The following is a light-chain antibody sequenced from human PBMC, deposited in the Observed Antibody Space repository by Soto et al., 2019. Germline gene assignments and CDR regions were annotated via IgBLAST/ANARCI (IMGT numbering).Light chain of an antibody. CDR2: DVS. CDR3: CSYAGTSRV. CDR1: SSDVGGYNF. J-gene: IGLJ3*02. V-gene: IGLV2-11*01. Sequence: QSALTQPRSVSGSPGQSVTISCTGTSSDVGGYNFVSWYQQHPGKAPKLMIFDVSDRPSGVPDRFSGSKSGNTASLTISGRQAEDEADYYCCSYAGTSRVFGGGTKLTVL.